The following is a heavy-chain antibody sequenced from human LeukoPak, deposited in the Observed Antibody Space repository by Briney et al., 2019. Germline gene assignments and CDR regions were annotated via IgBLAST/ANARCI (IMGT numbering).Heavy chain of an antibody. V-gene: IGHV1-18*04. CDR3: ARVVRQPTWYYYYYMDV. CDR2: ISAYNGNT. J-gene: IGHJ6*03. D-gene: IGHD2-21*01. CDR1: GYTFTGYY. Sequence: GASVKVSCKASGYTFTGYYMHWVRQAPGQGLEWMGWISAYNGNTNYAQKLQGRVTMTTDTSTSTAYMELRSLRSDDTAVYYCARVVRQPTWYYYYYMDVWGKGTTVTVSS.